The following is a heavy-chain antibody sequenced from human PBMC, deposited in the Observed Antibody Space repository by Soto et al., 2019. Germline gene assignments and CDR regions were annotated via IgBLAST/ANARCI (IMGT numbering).Heavy chain of an antibody. D-gene: IGHD3-10*01. CDR3: GREESPGHFYYGMDV. CDR2: ISAYTGNT. Sequence: QVQLVQSGAEVKKPGASVKVSCKASGYTFATYGISWVRQAPGQGLEWMGWISAYTGNTNYSQKLQGRLSMTTDTSTTTAYMELRSLKSDDTAIYYCGREESPGHFYYGMDVWGQGTTVTVSS. J-gene: IGHJ6*02. V-gene: IGHV1-18*01. CDR1: GYTFATYG.